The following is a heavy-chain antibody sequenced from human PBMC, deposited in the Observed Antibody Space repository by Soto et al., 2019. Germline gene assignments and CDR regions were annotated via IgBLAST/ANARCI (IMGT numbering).Heavy chain of an antibody. CDR2: INPNSGGT. V-gene: IGHV1-2*02. CDR1: GYTFTGYY. D-gene: IGHD3-9*01. CDR3: ASDSPANYRLGYFDWSDAFDI. Sequence: QVQLVQSGAEVKKPGASVKVSCKASGYTFTGYYMHWVRQAPGQGLEWMGWINPNSGGTNYAQKFQGRVTMTRDTSISTAYLELSRLRSDDTAVYYCASDSPANYRLGYFDWSDAFDIWGKGTMFTVSS. J-gene: IGHJ3*02.